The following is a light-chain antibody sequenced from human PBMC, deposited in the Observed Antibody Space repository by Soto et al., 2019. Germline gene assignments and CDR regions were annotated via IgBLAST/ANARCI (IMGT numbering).Light chain of an antibody. CDR3: QQFGSSPRT. CDR2: GAS. Sequence: LTHSPSTLSFSAGERGALSCRASQSFVNMYLAWYQQKPGQAPRLLMYGASRRPTGIPDRFSGSGSGTDFTLTISSLEPEDFAVYYCQQFGSSPRTFGQGTKVDIK. V-gene: IGKV3-20*01. J-gene: IGKJ1*01. CDR1: QSFVNMY.